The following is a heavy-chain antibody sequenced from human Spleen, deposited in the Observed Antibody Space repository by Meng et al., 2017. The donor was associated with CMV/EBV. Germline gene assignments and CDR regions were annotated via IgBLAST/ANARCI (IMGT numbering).Heavy chain of an antibody. CDR1: GFTFDDYG. CDR3: AKDMSDFWSGPFDY. V-gene: IGHV3-9*01. Sequence: GGSLRLSCAASGFTFDDYGMSWVRQAPGKGLEWVSGISWNSGSIGYADSVKGRFTISRDNAKNSLYLQMNSLRAEDTALYYCAKDMSDFWSGPFDYWGQGTLVTVSS. D-gene: IGHD3-3*01. J-gene: IGHJ4*02. CDR2: ISWNSGSI.